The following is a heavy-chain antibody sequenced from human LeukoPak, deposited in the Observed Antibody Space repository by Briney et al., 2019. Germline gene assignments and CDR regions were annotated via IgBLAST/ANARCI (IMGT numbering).Heavy chain of an antibody. V-gene: IGHV4-4*07. Sequence: SETLSLTCAVSGVSISGFHWSWIRQPAGKGLEWMERISGSGSTDYNPSLKSRVTMSVDTSKNQFSLKLNSVTAADTAVYYCAKEGRSSTPGYWGQGTLVTVSS. CDR2: ISGSGST. D-gene: IGHD2-15*01. J-gene: IGHJ4*02. CDR3: AKEGRSSTPGY. CDR1: GVSISGFH.